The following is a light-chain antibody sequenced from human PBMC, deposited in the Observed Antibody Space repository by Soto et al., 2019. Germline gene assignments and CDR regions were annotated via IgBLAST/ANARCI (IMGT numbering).Light chain of an antibody. V-gene: IGKV3-20*01. CDR1: QSVNSN. J-gene: IGKJ1*01. Sequence: EIMMTQSPVTLSVSPGERATLSCRASQSVNSNLAWYQQKPGQAPRLLIYGASNRATGIPDRFSGSGSGTDFTLTISRLEPEDFAVYYCQQYGSSGTFGQGTKVDIK. CDR3: QQYGSSGT. CDR2: GAS.